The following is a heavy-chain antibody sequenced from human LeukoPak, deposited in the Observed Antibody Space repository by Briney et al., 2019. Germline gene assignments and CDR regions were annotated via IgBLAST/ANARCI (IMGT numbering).Heavy chain of an antibody. J-gene: IGHJ4*02. CDR2: IQNDGSDK. V-gene: IGHV3-30*02. CDR1: GINFRSSG. CDR3: AREGGRAVPGRFDQ. Sequence: PGGSLRLSCAASGINFRSSGMHWVRQAPGKGLEWVTFIQNDGSDKYYAASVKGRFTISRDNSNNTVYLHMASLRADDTALYYCAREGGRAVPGRFDQWGQGTLVTVSS. D-gene: IGHD6-13*01.